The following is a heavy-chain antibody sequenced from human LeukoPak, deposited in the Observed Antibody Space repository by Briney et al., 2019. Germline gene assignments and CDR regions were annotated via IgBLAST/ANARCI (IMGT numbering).Heavy chain of an antibody. V-gene: IGHV4-39*01. Sequence: PPETLSLTCTVSGGSISSSSYYWGWIRQPPGKGLEWIGSIYYSGSTYYNPSLKSRVTISVDTSKNQFSLKLSSVTAADTAVYYCARRAPDYYDSSWFDPWGQGTLVTVSS. D-gene: IGHD3-22*01. CDR3: ARRAPDYYDSSWFDP. J-gene: IGHJ5*02. CDR2: IYYSGST. CDR1: GGSISSSSYY.